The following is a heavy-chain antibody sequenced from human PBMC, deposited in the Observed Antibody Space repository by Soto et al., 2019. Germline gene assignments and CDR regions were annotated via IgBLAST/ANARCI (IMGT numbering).Heavy chain of an antibody. CDR2: ISGSGANT. D-gene: IGHD3-3*01. CDR3: AKDRAFTISSPFDS. CDR1: GFSFGSSA. V-gene: IGHV3-23*01. Sequence: GGSLRLSCEASGFSFGSSAMGWVRQAPGKGLEWVSSISGSGANTHYADFVKGRFTISRDNSKNTLSLHMNSLRAEDTALYYCAKDRAFTISSPFDSWGQGTLVTVSS. J-gene: IGHJ4*02.